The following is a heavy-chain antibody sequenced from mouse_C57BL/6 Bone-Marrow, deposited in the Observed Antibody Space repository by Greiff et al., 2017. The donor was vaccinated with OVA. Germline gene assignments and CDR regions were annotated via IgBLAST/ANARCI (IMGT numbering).Heavy chain of an antibody. CDR2: ISDGGSYT. J-gene: IGHJ3*01. CDR1: GFTFSSYA. V-gene: IGHV5-4*03. CDR3: AEQSDTRTWFAY. Sequence: EVKLMESGGGLVKPGGSLKLSCAASGFTFSSYAMSWVRQTPEKRLEWVATISDGGSYTYYPDNVKGRFTISRDNAKNNLYLQMSHLKSEDTAMYYCAEQSDTRTWFAYWGQGTLVTVSA.